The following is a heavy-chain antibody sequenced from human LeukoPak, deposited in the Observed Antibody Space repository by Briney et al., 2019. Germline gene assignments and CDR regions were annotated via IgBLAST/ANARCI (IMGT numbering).Heavy chain of an antibody. J-gene: IGHJ6*02. CDR2: IHYSGRT. Sequence: KPSETLSLTCTVSGGSVSSGSYYWSWIRQAPGKGLEWIGYIHYSGRTNYNPSLKSRVTISVDTSKNQFSLKLSSVTAADTAVYYCARTPGGPPPVTTSYYYGMDVWGQGTTVTVSS. D-gene: IGHD4-17*01. CDR1: GGSVSSGSYY. V-gene: IGHV4-61*01. CDR3: ARTPGGPPPVTTSYYYGMDV.